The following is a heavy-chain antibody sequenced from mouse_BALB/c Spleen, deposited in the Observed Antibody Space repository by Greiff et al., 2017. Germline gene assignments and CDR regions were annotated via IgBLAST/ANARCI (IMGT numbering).Heavy chain of an antibody. CDR2: IRNKANGYTT. Sequence: EVQVVESGGGLVQPGGSLRLSCATSGFTFTDYYMSWVRQPPGKALEWLGFIRNKANGYTTEYSASVKGRFTISRDNSQSILYLQMNTLRAEDSATYYCARDDRLYAMDYWGQGTSVTVSS. CDR3: ARDDRLYAMDY. CDR1: GFTFTDYY. J-gene: IGHJ4*01. V-gene: IGHV7-3*02.